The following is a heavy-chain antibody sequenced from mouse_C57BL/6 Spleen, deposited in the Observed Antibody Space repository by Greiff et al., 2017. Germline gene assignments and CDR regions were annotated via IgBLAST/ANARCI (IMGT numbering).Heavy chain of an antibody. CDR1: GYTFTDYN. D-gene: IGHD2-4*01. V-gene: IGHV1-22*01. J-gene: IGHJ4*01. CDR3: ARPYDYDRGYAMDY. Sequence: EVQLQQSGPELVKPGASVKMSCKASGYTFTDYNMHWVKQSHGKSLEWIGYINPNNGGTSYNQKFKGKATLTVNKSASTACLELRSLTSEDSAVYYCARPYDYDRGYAMDYWGQGTSVTVSS. CDR2: INPNNGGT.